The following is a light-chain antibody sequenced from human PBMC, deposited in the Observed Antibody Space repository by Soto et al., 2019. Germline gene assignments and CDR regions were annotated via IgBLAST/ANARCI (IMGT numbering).Light chain of an antibody. CDR3: HQYSCYST. Sequence: DIQMTQSPSTLSASVGDRVTITCRASQSISIWLAWYQQKPGKAPNVLIYKASSLGSAVPSRFSGSGSGTEITLTISSLQADDLATYYCHQYSCYSTVGQGTNVEIK. CDR1: QSISIW. J-gene: IGKJ1*01. V-gene: IGKV1-5*03. CDR2: KAS.